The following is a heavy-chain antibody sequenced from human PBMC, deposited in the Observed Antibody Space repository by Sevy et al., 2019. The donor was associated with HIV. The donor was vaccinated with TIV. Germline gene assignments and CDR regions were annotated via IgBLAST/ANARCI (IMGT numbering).Heavy chain of an antibody. V-gene: IGHV3-23*01. J-gene: IGHJ4*02. CDR1: GFIFSHFA. CDR2: IIENGPDT. CDR3: AKDYTLTAGEIICDS. D-gene: IGHD3-16*01. Sequence: GGSLRLSCEASGFIFSHFAMSWLRRAPGKGLEWVSAIIENGPDTFYADSVRGRFTISRDNSKNMLYLQMHSLRAEDTAIYYCAKDYTLTAGEIICDSWSRGALVTVSS.